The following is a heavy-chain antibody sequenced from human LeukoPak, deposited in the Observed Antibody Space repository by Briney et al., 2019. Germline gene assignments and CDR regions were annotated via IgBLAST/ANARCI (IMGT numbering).Heavy chain of an antibody. D-gene: IGHD6-6*01. CDR2: ISSTSSYI. CDR3: ARGPNSNWSGLDF. Sequence: GGSLRLSCAACGLSFKNDNIYWVRQALGKGLEWVSSISSTSSYIYYADSVKGRFTISRDNAKNTLYLQVNNLRAEDTAVYYCARGPNSNWSGLDFWGQGTLLTVSS. J-gene: IGHJ4*02. CDR1: GLSFKNDN. V-gene: IGHV3-21*01.